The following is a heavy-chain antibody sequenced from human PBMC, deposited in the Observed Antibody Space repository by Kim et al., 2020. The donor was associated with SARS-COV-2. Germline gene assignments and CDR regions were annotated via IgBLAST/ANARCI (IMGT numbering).Heavy chain of an antibody. D-gene: IGHD6-13*01. CDR3: ASLVRIRYGQQLGPYYYYFGMDV. CDR2: INHSGST. Sequence: SETRSLTCAVYGGSFSGYYWSWIRQPPGKGLEWIGEINHSGSTNYNPSLKSRVTISVDTSKNQFSLKLSSVTAADTAVYYCASLVRIRYGQQLGPYYYYFGMDVWGQGATVTVSS. V-gene: IGHV4-34*01. CDR1: GGSFSGYY. J-gene: IGHJ6*02.